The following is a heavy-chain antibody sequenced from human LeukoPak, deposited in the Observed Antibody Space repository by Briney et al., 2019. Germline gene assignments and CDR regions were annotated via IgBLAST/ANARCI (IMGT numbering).Heavy chain of an antibody. CDR1: GFTFSDYG. Sequence: GGSLRLSCAASGFTFSDYGMSWVRQAPGKGLDWVSGISASGISTYYADSVKGRFTISRDNSKNTLDLQMNSLRAEDTALYYCSKGQGYCTSGVCHTPFDYWGRGTQVSVSS. CDR2: ISASGIST. J-gene: IGHJ4*02. V-gene: IGHV3-23*01. CDR3: SKGQGYCTSGVCHTPFDY. D-gene: IGHD2-8*01.